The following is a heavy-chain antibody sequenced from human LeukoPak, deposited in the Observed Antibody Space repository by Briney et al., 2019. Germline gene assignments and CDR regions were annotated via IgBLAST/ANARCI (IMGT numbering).Heavy chain of an antibody. CDR3: ARDWTYYDSSGYYRGLYYFDY. D-gene: IGHD3-22*01. CDR2: IYTSGST. CDR1: GGSISSYY. Sequence: PSETLSLTCTVSGGSISSYYWSWIRQPAGKGLEWIGRIYTSGSTNYNPSLKSRVTISVDKSKHQFSLKLSSVTAADTAVYYCARDWTYYDSSGYYRGLYYFDYWGQGTLVTVSS. J-gene: IGHJ4*02. V-gene: IGHV4-4*07.